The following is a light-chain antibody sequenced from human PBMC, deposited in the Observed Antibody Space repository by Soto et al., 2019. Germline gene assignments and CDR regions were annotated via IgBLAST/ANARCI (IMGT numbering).Light chain of an antibody. Sequence: EIVLTQSPGTLSLSPGERATLSCRASQSVSNNYLAWYQQKPGQAPRLLIYGASNRATGIPDRFSGSGSGTDFTLTISRLEPEDSEVYYCQQRTNWPLTFGGGTKVDIK. J-gene: IGKJ4*01. CDR2: GAS. CDR1: QSVSNNY. V-gene: IGKV3D-20*02. CDR3: QQRTNWPLT.